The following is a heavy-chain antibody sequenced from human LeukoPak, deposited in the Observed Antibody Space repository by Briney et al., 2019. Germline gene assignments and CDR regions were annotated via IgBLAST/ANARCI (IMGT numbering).Heavy chain of an antibody. CDR2: ISHSGST. V-gene: IGHV4-39*07. D-gene: IGHD6-6*01. J-gene: IGHJ4*02. CDR3: ARGLRQLVRSWHY. CDR1: GGSISSGNYY. Sequence: KPSETLSLTCTVSGGSISSGNYYWGWIRQPPGKGLEWIGSISHSGSTYYNASLKSRVRISVDTSKNQFSLKLSSVTAADTAVYYCARGLRQLVRSWHYWGQGTLVTVSS.